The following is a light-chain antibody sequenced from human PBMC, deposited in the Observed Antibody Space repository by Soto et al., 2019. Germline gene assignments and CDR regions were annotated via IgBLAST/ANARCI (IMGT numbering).Light chain of an antibody. CDR2: GAS. Sequence: EIVLTQSPGTLSLSPGERATLSCRASQSVSSDFLAWYQQTPGQAPRLLIYGASSRAAGTPDRFSGSGSGTDFTLTISRLEPDDFAVYYCHQYGCSLTFGPGTKVDVK. CDR1: QSVSSDF. J-gene: IGKJ3*01. CDR3: HQYGCSLT. V-gene: IGKV3-20*01.